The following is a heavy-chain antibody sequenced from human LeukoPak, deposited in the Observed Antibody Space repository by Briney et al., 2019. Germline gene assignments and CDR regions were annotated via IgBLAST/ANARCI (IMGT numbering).Heavy chain of an antibody. D-gene: IGHD1-26*01. CDR2: ISSSSSSYI. CDR3: ARDGLGARGNY. CDR1: GFTFSSYS. J-gene: IGHJ4*02. V-gene: IGHV3-21*01. Sequence: PGGSLRLSCAASGFTFSSYSMNWVRQAPGKGLEWVSSISSSSSSYIYYADSVKGRFTISRDNAKNSLYLQMNSLRAEDTAVYYCARDGLGARGNYWGQGTLVTVSS.